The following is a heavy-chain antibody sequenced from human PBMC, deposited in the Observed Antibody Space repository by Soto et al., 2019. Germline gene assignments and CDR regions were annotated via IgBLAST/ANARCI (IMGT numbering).Heavy chain of an antibody. CDR3: VRDNYGVDY. V-gene: IGHV3-74*03. D-gene: IGHD3-16*01. Sequence: DVQLVESGGGLVQPGGSLRLSCTASGFTFSRYYMQWVRQAPGKGLVWVSHINSDGTSTTLADSVKGRFTISRDNAKNTLYLQMYSLRVEDTAMYYCVRDNYGVDYWGRGTLVTVSS. CDR2: INSDGTST. CDR1: GFTFSRYY. J-gene: IGHJ4*02.